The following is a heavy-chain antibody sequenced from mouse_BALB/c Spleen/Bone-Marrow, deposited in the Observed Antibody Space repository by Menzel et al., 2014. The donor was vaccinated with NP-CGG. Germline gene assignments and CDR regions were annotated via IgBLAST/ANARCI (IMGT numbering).Heavy chain of an antibody. Sequence: VQLQQSGAELVRPGVSVKISCEGSGYTFTDYAIHWVKQSHAKSLEWIGLISGYYGDAIYNQKFKGKATMTVDKSSSTAYMDLARLTSEDSAIYYCARSGKVRNAMDYWGQGTSVTVSS. J-gene: IGHJ4*01. CDR2: ISGYYGDA. CDR1: GYTFTDYA. D-gene: IGHD2-14*01. V-gene: IGHV1S137*01. CDR3: ARSGKVRNAMDY.